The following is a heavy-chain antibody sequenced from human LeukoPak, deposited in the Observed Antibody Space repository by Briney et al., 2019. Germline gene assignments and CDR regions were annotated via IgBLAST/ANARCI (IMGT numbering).Heavy chain of an antibody. CDR3: ARGPPPHYDF. CDR1: GGSIGSFY. D-gene: IGHD3-3*01. Sequence: SETLSLTCTVSGGSIGSFYWSWIRQSPVKGLEWIGYISYSGGPNYNPSLKSRVTISVDTSKNQFSLKLSSVTAADTAVYYCARGPPPHYDFWSQGTLVTVSS. J-gene: IGHJ4*02. V-gene: IGHV4-59*01. CDR2: ISYSGGP.